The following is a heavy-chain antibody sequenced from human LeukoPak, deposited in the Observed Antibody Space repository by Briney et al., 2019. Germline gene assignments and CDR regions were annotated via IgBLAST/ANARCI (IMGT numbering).Heavy chain of an antibody. CDR2: IYYSGST. D-gene: IGHD3-9*01. CDR3: ARELRYFDWIAYYYYGMDV. J-gene: IGHJ6*04. CDR1: GGSISSGDYY. Sequence: SETLSLTCTVSGGSISSGDYYWSWIRQPPGEGLEWIGYIYYSGSTYYNPSLKSRVTISVDTSKNQFSLKLSSVTAADTAVYYCARELRYFDWIAYYYYGMDVWGKGTTVTVSS. V-gene: IGHV4-30-4*01.